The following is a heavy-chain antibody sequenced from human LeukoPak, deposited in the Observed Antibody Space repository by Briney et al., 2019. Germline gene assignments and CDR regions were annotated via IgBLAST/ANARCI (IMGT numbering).Heavy chain of an antibody. V-gene: IGHV4-59*01. CDR2: IYCSGST. D-gene: IGHD1-26*01. J-gene: IGHJ3*02. CDR1: GGSISSYY. CDR3: ASLGSGGSGSYYWDAFDI. Sequence: SETLSLTCTVSGGSISSYYWSWIRQPPGKGLEWIGYIYCSGSTNYNPSLKSRVTISVDTSKNQFSLKLSSVTAADTAVYYCASLGSGGSGSYYWDAFDIWGQGTMVTVSS.